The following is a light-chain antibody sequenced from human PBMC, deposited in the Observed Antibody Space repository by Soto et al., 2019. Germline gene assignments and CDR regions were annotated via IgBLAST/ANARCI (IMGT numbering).Light chain of an antibody. Sequence: QSVLTQPASVSGSPGQSITISCTGTSSDVGGYNYVSWYQQHPGTAPKLMIYDVSNRPSGVSDRFSGSRSGNTASLTISGLQAEDESDYYCISYTSSSTWVFGGGTKVTVL. CDR2: DVS. V-gene: IGLV2-14*01. CDR3: ISYTSSSTWV. CDR1: SSDVGGYNY. J-gene: IGLJ3*02.